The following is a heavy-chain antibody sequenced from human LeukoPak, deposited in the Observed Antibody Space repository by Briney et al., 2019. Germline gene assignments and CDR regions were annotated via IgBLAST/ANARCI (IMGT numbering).Heavy chain of an antibody. V-gene: IGHV1-18*01. J-gene: IGHJ5*02. CDR3: ARQWPTRNVITWDNWFDP. CDR1: GYTFTSYG. D-gene: IGHD6-19*01. CDR2: ISAYNGNT. Sequence: ASVKVSCKASGYTFTSYGISWVRQAPGQGLEWMGWISAYNGNTNYAQKLQGRVIMTTDTSTSTAYMELRSLRSDDTAVYYCARQWPTRNVITWDNWFDPWGQGTLVTVSS.